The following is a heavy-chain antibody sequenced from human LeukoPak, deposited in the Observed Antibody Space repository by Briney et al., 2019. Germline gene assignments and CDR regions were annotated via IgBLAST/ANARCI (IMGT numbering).Heavy chain of an antibody. Sequence: SETLSLTCSVSGGSISSYYWSWIRQPAGKGLEWIGRIYTSGSTNYNPSLKSRVTMSVDTSKNQFSLKLSSVTAADTAVYYCARVSRAARPAHFDYWGQGTLVTVSS. J-gene: IGHJ4*02. V-gene: IGHV4-4*07. CDR3: ARVSRAARPAHFDY. CDR1: GGSISSYY. D-gene: IGHD6-6*01. CDR2: IYTSGST.